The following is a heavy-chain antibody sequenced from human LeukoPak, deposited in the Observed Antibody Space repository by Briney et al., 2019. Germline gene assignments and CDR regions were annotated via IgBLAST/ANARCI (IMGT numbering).Heavy chain of an antibody. D-gene: IGHD6-13*01. CDR1: GGTFSSYA. J-gene: IGHJ4*02. Sequence: ASVKVSCKASGGTFSSYAISWVRQAPGQGLEWMGGIIPIFGTANYAQKFQGRVTITADESTSTAYMELSSLRSEDTAVYHCARMVIAAAGKYYFDYWGQGTLVTVSS. CDR2: IIPIFGTA. CDR3: ARMVIAAAGKYYFDY. V-gene: IGHV1-69*13.